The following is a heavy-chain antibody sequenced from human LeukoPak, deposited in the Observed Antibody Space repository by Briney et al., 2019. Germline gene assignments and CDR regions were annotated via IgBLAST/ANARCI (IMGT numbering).Heavy chain of an antibody. V-gene: IGHV3-23*01. CDR1: GFTFSSYA. Sequence: GGSLTLSCAASGFTFSSYAMSWVRQAPGKGREGVSAISGSGGSTYYPDSVKGRFTISRDNSKNTLYLQMNSLRAEDTAVYYCAKVLGMVRGPFDYWGQGTLVTVSS. J-gene: IGHJ4*02. D-gene: IGHD3-10*01. CDR3: AKVLGMVRGPFDY. CDR2: ISGSGGST.